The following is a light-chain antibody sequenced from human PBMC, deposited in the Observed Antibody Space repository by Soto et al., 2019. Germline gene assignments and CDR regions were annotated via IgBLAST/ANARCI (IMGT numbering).Light chain of an antibody. CDR2: GAS. V-gene: IGKV3-20*01. CDR3: QQYGSSPRT. Sequence: EIVLTQSPGAVSLSPGERATLSCRASQSVSSSYLAWYQQKRGQAPSLLMYGASRRATGIPERFSGSGSGTDFTLTISRLEPEDFAVYYCQQYGSSPRTFGQGTKVDIK. CDR1: QSVSSSY. J-gene: IGKJ1*01.